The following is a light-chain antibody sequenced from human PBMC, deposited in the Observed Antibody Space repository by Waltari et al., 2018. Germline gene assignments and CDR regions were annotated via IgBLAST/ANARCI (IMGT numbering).Light chain of an antibody. V-gene: IGLV3-1*01. CDR2: RDI. CDR3: QVWDRNFVV. Sequence: SYELTQPLSMSVSPGQTDTITCSGHKLNEKFVCWDQKKPGQSPLLGIYRDIARPSGITERLSGFNSWDTATLTISGAQAVDEADYFCQVWDRNFVVFGGGTRLTVL. CDR1: KLNEKF. J-gene: IGLJ2*01.